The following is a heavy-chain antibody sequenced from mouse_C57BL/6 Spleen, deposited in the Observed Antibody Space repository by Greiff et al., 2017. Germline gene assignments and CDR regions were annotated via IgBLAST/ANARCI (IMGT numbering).Heavy chain of an antibody. CDR2: IYPGSGNT. D-gene: IGHD2-2*01. J-gene: IGHJ2*01. CDR1: GYTFTDYY. CDR3: ARSGSLFDY. Sequence: QVQLQQSGAELVRPGASVKLSCKASGYTFTDYYINWVKQRPGQGLEWIARIYPGSGNTYYNEKFKGKATLTAEKSSSTAYMQLSSLTSEDSAVXFCARSGSLFDYWGQGTTLTVSS. V-gene: IGHV1-76*01.